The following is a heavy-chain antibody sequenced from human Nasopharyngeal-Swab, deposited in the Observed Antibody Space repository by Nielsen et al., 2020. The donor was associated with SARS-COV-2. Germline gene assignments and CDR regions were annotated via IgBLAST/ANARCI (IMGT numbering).Heavy chain of an antibody. D-gene: IGHD6-19*01. Sequence: WIRQPPGKGLEWVSYISSSGSTIYYADSVKGRFTISRDNAKNSLYLQMNSLRAEDTAVYYCARDPEGGSGRDYYYGMDVWGQGTTVTVSS. CDR3: ARDPEGGSGRDYYYGMDV. V-gene: IGHV3-11*04. CDR2: ISSSGSTI. J-gene: IGHJ6*02.